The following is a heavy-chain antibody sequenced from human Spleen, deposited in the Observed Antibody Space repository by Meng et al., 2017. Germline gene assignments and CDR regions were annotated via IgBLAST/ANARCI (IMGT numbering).Heavy chain of an antibody. CDR3: ARVKPRGSGSYAYYYGMDV. J-gene: IGHJ6*02. Sequence: GESLKISCAASGFTFSDYYMSWIRQAPGKGLEWVAVISYDGSNKYYADSVKGRFTISRGNSKNTLYLQMNSLRAEDTAVYYCARVKPRGSGSYAYYYGMDVWGQGTTVTVSS. CDR2: ISYDGSNK. V-gene: IGHV3-30*01. CDR1: GFTFSDYY. D-gene: IGHD3-10*01.